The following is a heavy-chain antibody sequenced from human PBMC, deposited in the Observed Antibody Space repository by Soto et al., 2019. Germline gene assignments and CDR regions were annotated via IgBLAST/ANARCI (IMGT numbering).Heavy chain of an antibody. Sequence: VQLMQSGAEVKKPGSSMKVSCKASGGTFSSHSINWVRQAPGQGLEWMGGIITLFGTSNYAQNFQGRVTITADQSTSTVYMELNSLRSDDTAVYYCAREVGYGDFSAALLDWGQGTLVSVSS. CDR1: GGTFSSHS. D-gene: IGHD2-21*02. V-gene: IGHV1-69*01. J-gene: IGHJ4*02. CDR2: IITLFGTS. CDR3: AREVGYGDFSAALLD.